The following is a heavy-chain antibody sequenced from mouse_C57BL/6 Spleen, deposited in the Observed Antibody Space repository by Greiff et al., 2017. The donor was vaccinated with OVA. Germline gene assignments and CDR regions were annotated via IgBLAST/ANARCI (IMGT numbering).Heavy chain of an antibody. D-gene: IGHD2-1*01. Sequence: VQLKESGPGLVQPSQSLSITCTVSGFSLTSYGVHWVRQSPGKGLEWLGVIWRGGSTDYNAAFMSRLSITKDNSKSQVFFKMNSLQADDTAIYXCAKRGGNYGYAMDYWGQGTSVTVSS. CDR1: GFSLTSYG. CDR2: IWRGGST. V-gene: IGHV2-5*01. CDR3: AKRGGNYGYAMDY. J-gene: IGHJ4*01.